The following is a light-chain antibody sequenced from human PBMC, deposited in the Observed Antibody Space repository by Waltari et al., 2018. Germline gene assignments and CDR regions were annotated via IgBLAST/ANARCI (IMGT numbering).Light chain of an antibody. CDR2: GAS. CDR1: QSIHDN. J-gene: IGKJ4*01. V-gene: IGKV3-15*01. CDR3: QQYNVWPPLT. Sequence: EVVMTQSPATLSVSPGERVTLSCRASQSIHDNLAWYQHRPGQAPMLLIYGASTRAPVIPGRFVSGGSGTEFTLTIRSLQSEDSAVYYCQQYNVWPPLTFGGGTKVEVK.